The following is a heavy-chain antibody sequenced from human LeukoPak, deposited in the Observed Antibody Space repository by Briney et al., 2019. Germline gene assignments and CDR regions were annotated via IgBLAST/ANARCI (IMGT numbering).Heavy chain of an antibody. CDR2: MSYDGSDK. CDR3: AKEGAGYNWNEGGYFDL. Sequence: GGSLRLSCAASGFTFSSYGMHWVRQSLGKGLEWVAVMSYDGSDKDCAESVKGRFTFSRDNSKDTLYLQMNSLRAEDTAVYYCAKEGAGYNWNEGGYFDLWGQGTLVTVSS. CDR1: GFTFSSYG. D-gene: IGHD1-1*01. J-gene: IGHJ4*02. V-gene: IGHV3-30*18.